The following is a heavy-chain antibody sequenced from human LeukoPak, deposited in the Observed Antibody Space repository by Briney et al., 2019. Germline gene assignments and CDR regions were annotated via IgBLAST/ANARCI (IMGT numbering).Heavy chain of an antibody. Sequence: SQTLSLTCTVSGGSISSGGYYWSWIRQPPGKGLEWIGYIYHSGSTYYNPSLKSRVTISVDRSKSQFSLKLSSVTAADTAVYYCASAKRITIFGVVIHPPFRHMDVWGKGTTVTVSS. CDR2: IYHSGST. CDR1: GGSISSGGYY. V-gene: IGHV4-30-2*01. CDR3: ASAKRITIFGVVIHPPFRHMDV. J-gene: IGHJ6*04. D-gene: IGHD3-3*01.